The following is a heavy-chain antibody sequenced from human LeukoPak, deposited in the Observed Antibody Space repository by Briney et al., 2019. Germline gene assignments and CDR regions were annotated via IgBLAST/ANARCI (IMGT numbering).Heavy chain of an antibody. J-gene: IGHJ4*02. D-gene: IGHD6-13*01. CDR1: GGSISSYY. CDR2: IYYSGST. CDR3: ARGPVLEQLPNFDY. V-gene: IGHV4-59*01. Sequence: PSETLSLTCTVSGGSISSYYWSWIRQAPGKGLEWIGYIYYSGSTNYNPSLKSRVTISVDTSKNQFSLKLSSVTAADTAVYYCARGPVLEQLPNFDYWGQGTLVTVSS.